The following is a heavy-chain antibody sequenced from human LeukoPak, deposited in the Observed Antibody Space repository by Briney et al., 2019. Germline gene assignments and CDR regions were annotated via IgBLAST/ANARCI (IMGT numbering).Heavy chain of an antibody. Sequence: GGSLRLSCAASGFTFSSYSMNWVRQAPGKGLEWVSSISSSSSYIYYVDSVKGRFTISRDNAKNSLYLQMNSLRAEDTAVYYCARSYCSSTSCAPHFDYWGQGTLVTVSS. CDR1: GFTFSSYS. CDR2: ISSSSSYI. CDR3: ARSYCSSTSCAPHFDY. D-gene: IGHD2-2*01. V-gene: IGHV3-21*01. J-gene: IGHJ4*02.